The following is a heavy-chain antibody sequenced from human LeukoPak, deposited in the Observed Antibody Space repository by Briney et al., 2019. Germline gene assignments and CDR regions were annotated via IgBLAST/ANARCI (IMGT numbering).Heavy chain of an antibody. D-gene: IGHD2-2*01. Sequence: GESLKISCKGSGYSLTSYWIGWVRQMPGKGLEWMGIIYPGDSDTRYSPSFQGQVTISADKSISTAYLQWSSLKASDTAMYYCARQLNCSSTSCYDWFDPWGQGTLVTVSS. J-gene: IGHJ5*02. CDR1: GYSLTSYW. CDR2: IYPGDSDT. V-gene: IGHV5-51*01. CDR3: ARQLNCSSTSCYDWFDP.